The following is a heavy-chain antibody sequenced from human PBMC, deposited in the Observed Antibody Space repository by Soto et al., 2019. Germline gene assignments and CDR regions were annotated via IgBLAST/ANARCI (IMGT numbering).Heavy chain of an antibody. Sequence: QVQLVQSGAEVKKPGASVKVSCKASGYTFTSYAMHWVRQAPGQRLEWMGWINAGNGNTKYSQKFQGRVTITRDTSASTAYMELSSLRSEDTAVYYCARDQQQLVGGVDYWGQGTPVTVSS. V-gene: IGHV1-3*01. CDR1: GYTFTSYA. D-gene: IGHD6-13*01. CDR3: ARDQQQLVGGVDY. CDR2: INAGNGNT. J-gene: IGHJ4*02.